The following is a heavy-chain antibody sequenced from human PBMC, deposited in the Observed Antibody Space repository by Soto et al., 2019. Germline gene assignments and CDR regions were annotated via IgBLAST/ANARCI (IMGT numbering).Heavy chain of an antibody. CDR3: ARDQATLFYDSSGYYYFAY. D-gene: IGHD3-22*01. Sequence: PEASVKVSCKASGGTFSSYAISWVRQAPGQGLEWMGGIIPIFVTANYAQKFQGRVTITADESTSTAYMELSSLRSEDTAVYYCARDQATLFYDSSGYYYFAYWGQGTRVTFSS. V-gene: IGHV1-69*13. J-gene: IGHJ4*02. CDR2: IIPIFVTA. CDR1: GGTFSSYA.